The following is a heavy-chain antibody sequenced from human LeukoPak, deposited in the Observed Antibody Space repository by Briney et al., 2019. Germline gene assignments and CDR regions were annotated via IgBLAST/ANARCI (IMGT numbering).Heavy chain of an antibody. CDR2: IYYSGNT. J-gene: IGHJ5*02. CDR3: ARIYSSSWFLNWFDP. D-gene: IGHD6-13*01. V-gene: IGHV4-39*07. Sequence: PSETLSLTCIVSGGFISSSSYYWGWIRQPPGKGLEWIGNIYYSGNTYYNPSLKSRVTISVDTSKNQFSLKLNSVAAADTAVYYCARIYSSSWFLNWFDPWGQGTLVTVSS. CDR1: GGFISSSSYY.